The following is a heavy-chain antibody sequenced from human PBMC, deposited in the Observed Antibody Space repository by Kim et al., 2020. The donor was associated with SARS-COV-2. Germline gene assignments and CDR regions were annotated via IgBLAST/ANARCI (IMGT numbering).Heavy chain of an antibody. Sequence: SETLSLTCAVYGGSFSGYYWSWIRQPPGKGLEWIGEINHSGSTNYNPSLKSRVTISVDTSKNQFSLKLSSVTAADTAVYYCARGGASYDFWSGYPKPTRNWFDPWGQGTLVTVSS. CDR3: ARGGASYDFWSGYPKPTRNWFDP. CDR1: GGSFSGYY. V-gene: IGHV4-34*01. D-gene: IGHD3-3*01. J-gene: IGHJ5*02. CDR2: INHSGST.